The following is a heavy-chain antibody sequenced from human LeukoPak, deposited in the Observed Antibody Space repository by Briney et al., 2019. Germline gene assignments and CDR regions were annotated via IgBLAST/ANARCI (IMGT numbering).Heavy chain of an antibody. D-gene: IGHD1-26*01. CDR2: ISGSGGST. J-gene: IGHJ5*02. V-gene: IGHV3-23*01. CDR1: GCTFSSYA. Sequence: QPGGSLRLSCAASGCTFSSYAMSWVRQAPGKGLEWVAAISGSGGSTYYADSVKGRFTLSTDTSKTTLYLQIHSLSAEDTAVYYCENRPSIIVGVRNWFDPWGQGTLVTVSS. CDR3: ENRPSIIVGVRNWFDP.